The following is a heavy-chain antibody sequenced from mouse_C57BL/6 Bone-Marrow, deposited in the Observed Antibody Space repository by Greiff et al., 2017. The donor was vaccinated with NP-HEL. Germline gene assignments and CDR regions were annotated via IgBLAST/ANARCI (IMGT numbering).Heavy chain of an antibody. D-gene: IGHD1-1*01. CDR2: ISSGGSYT. CDR3: ARRNYYGSGFAY. CDR1: GFTFSSYG. J-gene: IGHJ3*01. Sequence: EVMLVESGGDLVKPGGSLKLSCAASGFTFSSYGMSWVRQTPGKRLEWVATISSGGSYTYYPDSVKGRFTISRDNAKNTLYLQMSSLKSEDTAMYYCARRNYYGSGFAYWGQGTLVTVSA. V-gene: IGHV5-6*02.